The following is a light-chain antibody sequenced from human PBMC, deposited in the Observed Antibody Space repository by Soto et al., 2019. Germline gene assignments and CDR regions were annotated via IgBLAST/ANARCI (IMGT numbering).Light chain of an antibody. V-gene: IGKV1-39*01. Sequence: DIPMTQSPSSLSASVGDRVTITCRASQSISSYLNWYQQKPGKAPKLLIYAASSLQSGVPSRFSGSGSGTDFTLTISSLQPEDFATYYCQHSYSTPRWTFGQGTKVEIK. CDR3: QHSYSTPRWT. CDR1: QSISSY. CDR2: AAS. J-gene: IGKJ1*01.